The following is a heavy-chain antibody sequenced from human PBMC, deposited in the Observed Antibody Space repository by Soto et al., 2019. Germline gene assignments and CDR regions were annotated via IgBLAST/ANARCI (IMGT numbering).Heavy chain of an antibody. D-gene: IGHD3-3*01. J-gene: IGHJ4*02. CDR3: ARDFAYFDS. CDR1: GGSFKSGSYS. CDR2: FYHTGRT. Sequence: SETVSLTCTVSGGSFKSGSYSWSWIRQPPGKGLEWIGYFYHTGRTSYNPSLKSRVSISMDTSKNQFSLNLDSVTAADTAVYFCARDFAYFDSWGQGTLVTVSS. V-gene: IGHV4-61*01.